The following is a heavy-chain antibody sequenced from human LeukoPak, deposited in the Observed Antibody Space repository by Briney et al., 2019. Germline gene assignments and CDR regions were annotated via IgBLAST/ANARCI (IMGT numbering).Heavy chain of an antibody. J-gene: IGHJ5*02. Sequence: SETLSLTSTVSGGSICSYYWSWIPPPPGKGLERIEYINYSERTNYNPSLKSRVTMSVDTSKNQYSLKLSSVTAADTAMYYCAREGRQDYVYFDHWGQGSLVTVSS. V-gene: IGHV4-59*01. D-gene: IGHD4-17*01. CDR2: INYSERT. CDR1: GGSICSYY. CDR3: AREGRQDYVYFDH.